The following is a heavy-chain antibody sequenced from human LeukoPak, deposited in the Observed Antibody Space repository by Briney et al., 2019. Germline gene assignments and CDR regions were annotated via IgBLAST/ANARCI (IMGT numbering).Heavy chain of an antibody. J-gene: IGHJ4*02. Sequence: GGSPRLSCAASGFTFSSYGMHWVRQAPGKGLEWVAFIRYDGSNKYYADSVKGRFTISRDNSKNTLYLQMNSLRAEDTAVYYCAKGRKVYSSGWYDYWGQGTLVTVSS. CDR3: AKGRKVYSSGWYDY. D-gene: IGHD6-19*01. V-gene: IGHV3-30*02. CDR1: GFTFSSYG. CDR2: IRYDGSNK.